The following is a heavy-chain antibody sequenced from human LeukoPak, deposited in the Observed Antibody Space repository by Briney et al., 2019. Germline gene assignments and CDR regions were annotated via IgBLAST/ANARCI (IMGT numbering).Heavy chain of an antibody. J-gene: IGHJ4*02. V-gene: IGHV4-59*01. CDR3: ASTAAGMRY. D-gene: IGHD6-13*01. CDR1: GGSISSYY. Sequence: NSSETLSLTCTVSGGSISSYYWSWIRQPPGKGLEWIGYIYYSGSTNYNPSLKSRVTISVDTSKNQFSLKLSSVTAADTAVYYCASTAAGMRYWGQGTLVTVSS. CDR2: IYYSGST.